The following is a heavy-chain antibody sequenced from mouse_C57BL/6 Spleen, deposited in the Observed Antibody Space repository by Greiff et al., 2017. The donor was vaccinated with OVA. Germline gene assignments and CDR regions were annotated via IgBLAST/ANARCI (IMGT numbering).Heavy chain of an antibody. J-gene: IGHJ4*01. D-gene: IGHD1-1*01. CDR2: IYPGGGYT. V-gene: IGHV1-63*01. CDR3: ASSFYYGSSSYAMDY. Sequence: VQGVESGAELVRPGPSVKMSCKASGYTFTNYWIGWAKQRPGHGLEWIGDIYPGGGYTNYNEKFKGKATLTADKSSSTAYMQFSSLTSEDSAIYYCASSFYYGSSSYAMDYWGQGTSVTVSS. CDR1: GYTFTNYW.